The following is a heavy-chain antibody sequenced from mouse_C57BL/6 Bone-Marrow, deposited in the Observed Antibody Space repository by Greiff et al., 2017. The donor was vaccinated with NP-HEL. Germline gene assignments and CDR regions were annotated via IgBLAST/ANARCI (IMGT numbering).Heavy chain of an antibody. Sequence: QVQLKQSGAELARPGASVKLSCKASGYTFTSYGISWVKQRTGQGLEWIGEIYPRSGNTYYNEKFKGKATLTADKSSSTAYMELRSLTSEDSAVYFCARERTSYYYGSSSHYYAMDYWGQGTSVTVSS. CDR2: IYPRSGNT. V-gene: IGHV1-81*01. D-gene: IGHD1-1*01. CDR1: GYTFTSYG. CDR3: ARERTSYYYGSSSHYYAMDY. J-gene: IGHJ4*01.